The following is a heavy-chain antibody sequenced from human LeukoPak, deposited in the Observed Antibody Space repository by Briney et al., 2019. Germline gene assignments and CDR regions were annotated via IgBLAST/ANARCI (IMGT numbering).Heavy chain of an antibody. CDR3: ARGMYYYDSSGYAFDI. J-gene: IGHJ3*02. D-gene: IGHD3-22*01. CDR1: GFTFSSYA. CDR2: ISSNGGST. V-gene: IGHV3-64*01. Sequence: GGSLRLSCAASGFTFSSYAMHWARQAPGKGLEYVSAISSNGGSTYYANSVKGRFTISRDNSKNSLYLQMNSLRAEDTAVYYCARGMYYYDSSGYAFDIWGQGTMVTVSS.